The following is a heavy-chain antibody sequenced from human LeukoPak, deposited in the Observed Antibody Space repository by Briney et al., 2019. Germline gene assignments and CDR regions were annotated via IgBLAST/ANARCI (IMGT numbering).Heavy chain of an antibody. V-gene: IGHV4-39*01. CDR3: ARHAGWSSYYYMDV. Sequence: SQTLSLTCAVSGGSISSSSYYWGWIRQPPGKGLEWIGSIYYSGSTYYNPSLKSRVTISVDTSKDQFSLKLSSVTAADTAVYYCARHAGWSSYYYMDVWGKGTTVTISS. CDR1: GGSISSSSYY. D-gene: IGHD6-19*01. J-gene: IGHJ6*03. CDR2: IYYSGST.